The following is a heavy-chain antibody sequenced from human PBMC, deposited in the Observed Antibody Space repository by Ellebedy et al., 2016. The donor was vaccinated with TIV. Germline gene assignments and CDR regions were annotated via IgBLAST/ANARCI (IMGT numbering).Heavy chain of an antibody. D-gene: IGHD4-17*01. CDR1: GFTFSGSA. CDR3: TPADYGGY. J-gene: IGHJ4*02. Sequence: GESLKISCAASGFTFSGSAMHWVRQATGKGLEWVGRSFRSKANNYATEYAASVKGRFTISRDDSKNTAYLQMNSLKTEDTAVYYCTPADYGGYWGQGTLVTVSS. V-gene: IGHV3-73*01. CDR2: SFRSKANNYAT.